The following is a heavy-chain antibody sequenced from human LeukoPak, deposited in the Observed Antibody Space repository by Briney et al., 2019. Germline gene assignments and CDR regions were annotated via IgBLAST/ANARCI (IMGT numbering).Heavy chain of an antibody. Sequence: ASVKVSCKASGYTFIDYYRHWVRQAPGQGLEWMGSINPNSDVTSYAQNFQGRVTMTRDTFIRTAYMELSRLTSDDTAVYYCARGRSFGELGVYWGQGTLLTVSS. CDR3: ARGRSFGELGVY. J-gene: IGHJ4*02. CDR2: INPNSDVT. V-gene: IGHV1-2*02. CDR1: GYTFIDYY. D-gene: IGHD3-10*01.